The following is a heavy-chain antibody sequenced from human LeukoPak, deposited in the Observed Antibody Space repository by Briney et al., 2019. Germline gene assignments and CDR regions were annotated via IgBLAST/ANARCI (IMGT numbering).Heavy chain of an antibody. J-gene: IGHJ4*02. CDR2: ISAYNGNT. Sequence: ASVKVSCKASGYTFTSYGISWVRQAPGQGLEWMGWISAYNGNTHYAQKLQGRVTMTTDTSTSTAYMELRSLRSDDTAVYYGARSVSGVTAKGAYQGAFDYWGQGTLVTVSS. V-gene: IGHV1-18*01. CDR3: ARSVSGVTAKGAYQGAFDY. D-gene: IGHD2-21*02. CDR1: GYTFTSYG.